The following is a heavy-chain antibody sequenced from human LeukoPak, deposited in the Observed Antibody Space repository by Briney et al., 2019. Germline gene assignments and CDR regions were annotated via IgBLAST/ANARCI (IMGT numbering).Heavy chain of an antibody. V-gene: IGHV4-59*01. Sequence: SETLSLTCTVSGGSISSYYWSWIRQPPGKGLEWIGYIYYSGSTNYNPSLKSRVTISVDTSKNQFSLKLSSVTAADTAVYYCARGRYSYGLDYWGQGTLVTVSS. D-gene: IGHD5-18*01. CDR3: ARGRYSYGLDY. CDR2: IYYSGST. CDR1: GGSISSYY. J-gene: IGHJ4*02.